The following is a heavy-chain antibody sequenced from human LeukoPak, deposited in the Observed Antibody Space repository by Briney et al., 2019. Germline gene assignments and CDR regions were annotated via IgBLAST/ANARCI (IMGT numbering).Heavy chain of an antibody. CDR1: GFSLSTSGVG. J-gene: IGHJ4*02. D-gene: IGHD3-10*01. Sequence: SGPTLVNPTQTLTLTCTFSGFSLSTSGVGVGWIRQPPGKALEWLALIYWNDDKHYSPSLKGRLTIAKDTSKNQVVLTMTNMDPVDTATYYCTHRAGGPSRPHFHYWGQGILVTVSS. CDR2: IYWNDDK. V-gene: IGHV2-5*01. CDR3: THRAGGPSRPHFHY.